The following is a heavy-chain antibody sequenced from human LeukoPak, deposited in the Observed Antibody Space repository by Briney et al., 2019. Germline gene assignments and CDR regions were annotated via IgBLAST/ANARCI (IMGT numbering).Heavy chain of an antibody. Sequence: GGSLRLSCAASGFTFTGYEMNWGRQAPGKGLEWGSSISSTGGTIYYADSVKGRFTISRDNAKNSLYLQMNSLRAEDTSVYYCPRAAYLVRGVIITPPFDYWGQGALVTVSS. CDR1: GFTFTGYE. J-gene: IGHJ4*02. CDR2: ISSTGGTI. V-gene: IGHV3-48*03. D-gene: IGHD3-10*01. CDR3: PRAAYLVRGVIITPPFDY.